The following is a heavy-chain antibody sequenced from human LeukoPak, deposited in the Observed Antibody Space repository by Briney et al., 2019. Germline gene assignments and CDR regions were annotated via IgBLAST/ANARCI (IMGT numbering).Heavy chain of an antibody. D-gene: IGHD3-10*01. Sequence: ASVKVSCKASGGTFSGYAISWVRQAPGQGLEWMGGIIPIFGTANYAQKFQGRVTITADESTSTAYMELSSLRSEDTAVYYCARATSSKGSSGLYYYYGMDVWGQGTTVTVSS. CDR2: IIPIFGTA. J-gene: IGHJ6*02. CDR1: GGTFSGYA. V-gene: IGHV1-69*13. CDR3: ARATSSKGSSGLYYYYGMDV.